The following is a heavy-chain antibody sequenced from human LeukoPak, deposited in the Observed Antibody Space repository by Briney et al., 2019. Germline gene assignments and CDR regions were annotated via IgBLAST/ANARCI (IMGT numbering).Heavy chain of an antibody. CDR1: GFTVSSNY. CDR2: ICSGGST. J-gene: IGHJ4*02. Sequence: GGSLRLSCAASGFTVSSNYMSWVRQAPGKGLEWVSVICSGGSTYYADSVKGRFTISRDNSKNTLYLQMNSLRAEDTAVYYCARGRSEDGYNSLYYFDYWGQGTLVTVSS. V-gene: IGHV3-66*01. CDR3: ARGRSEDGYNSLYYFDY. D-gene: IGHD5-24*01.